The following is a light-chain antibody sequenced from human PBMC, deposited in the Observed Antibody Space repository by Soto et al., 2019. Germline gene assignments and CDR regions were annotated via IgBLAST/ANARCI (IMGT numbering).Light chain of an antibody. V-gene: IGLV1-40*01. Sequence: QSVLTQPPSVSGAPGQRVAISCTGSSSNLGADYDVNWYQQRPGTAPKLLIYDNDNRPSGIPDRFSGSKSGTSASLAITGLQTEDEADYYCQSYDSSLSAVVFGGGTKLTVL. J-gene: IGLJ2*01. CDR3: QSYDSSLSAVV. CDR2: DND. CDR1: SSNLGADYD.